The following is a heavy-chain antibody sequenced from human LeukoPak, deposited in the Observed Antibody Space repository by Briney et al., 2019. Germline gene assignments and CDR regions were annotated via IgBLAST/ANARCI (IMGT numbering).Heavy chain of an antibody. CDR3: AKDNRRHYTSGPNPDSLH. CDR2: ISWNSGSI. Sequence: PGGSLRLSCAGSGFIFNNYAMHWVRQPPGKGLEWVSGISWNSGSIDYADSVKGRFTISRDNAKNSLYLQMNSVRVEDTAFYYCAKDNRRHYTSGPNPDSLHWGQGALVTVSS. J-gene: IGHJ4*02. V-gene: IGHV3-9*01. CDR1: GFIFNNYA. D-gene: IGHD6-19*01.